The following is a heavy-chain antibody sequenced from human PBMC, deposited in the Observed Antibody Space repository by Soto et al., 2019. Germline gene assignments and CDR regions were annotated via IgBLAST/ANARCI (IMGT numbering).Heavy chain of an antibody. V-gene: IGHV3-48*01. CDR2: ISSSSSTV. Sequence: EVQLVESGGGLVQPGGSLRLSCAASGFTCSCYSMNWVRQAPGKGLEWVSYISSSSSTVYYADSVKGRFTISRDNAKNSLYLQMNSLRAEDTGLYYCARYSGYDYFIDYWGQGTLVTV. D-gene: IGHD5-12*01. CDR3: ARYSGYDYFIDY. J-gene: IGHJ4*02. CDR1: GFTCSCYS.